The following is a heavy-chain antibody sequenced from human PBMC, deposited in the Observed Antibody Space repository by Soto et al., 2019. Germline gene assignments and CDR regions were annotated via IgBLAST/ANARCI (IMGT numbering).Heavy chain of an antibody. CDR1: GGSISGSY. D-gene: IGHD2-2*01. CDR2: VYYSGST. J-gene: IGHJ4*02. V-gene: IGHV4-59*01. CDR3: AMSVAVPAANIDY. Sequence: SETLALTCIVYGGSISGSYWSWIRQSPGKGLEWLGYVYYSGSTNYSASLRRRVSISGDTSKNEFSLRLSSVTAADTAVYSFAMSVAVPAANIDYWGQGTQVTVYS.